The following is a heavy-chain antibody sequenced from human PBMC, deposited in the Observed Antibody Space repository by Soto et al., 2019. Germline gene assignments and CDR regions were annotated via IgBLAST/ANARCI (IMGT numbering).Heavy chain of an antibody. CDR3: ARFLGRDYLHYFDY. CDR2: IYYSGST. V-gene: IGHV4-39*01. J-gene: IGHJ4*02. Sequence: QLQLQESGPGLVKPSETLSLTCTVSGGSISSSSYYWGWIRQPPGKGLEWIGSIYYSGSTYYNPSLKSRVTISVDTSKNQFSLKLSSVTAADTAVYYCARFLGRDYLHYFDYWGQGTLVTVSS. D-gene: IGHD4-17*01. CDR1: GGSISSSSYY.